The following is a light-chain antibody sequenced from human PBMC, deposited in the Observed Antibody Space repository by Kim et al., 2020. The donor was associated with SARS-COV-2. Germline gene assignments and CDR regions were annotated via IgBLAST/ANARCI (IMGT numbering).Light chain of an antibody. CDR2: GKD. J-gene: IGLJ2*01. CDR3: NSRDTNDIVL. V-gene: IGLV3-19*01. Sequence: VALGQTVRITCQGDTLRSYYATWYQQKPGQAPILLIYGKDNRPSGIPDRFSGSSSGNTASLTITGTQAGDEADYYCNSRDTNDIVLFGGGTKLTVL. CDR1: TLRSYY.